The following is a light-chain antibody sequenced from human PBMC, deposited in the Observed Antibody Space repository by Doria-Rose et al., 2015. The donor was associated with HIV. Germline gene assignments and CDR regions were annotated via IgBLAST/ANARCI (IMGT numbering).Light chain of an antibody. CDR2: KDS. J-gene: IGLJ1*01. Sequence: GQMARITCSGDALPKQYAYWYQQKPGQAPVLVIYKDSERPSGIPERFSGSSSGTTVTLTISGVQAEDEADYYCQSADSSGTYVFGTGTKVTVL. CDR3: QSADSSGTYV. V-gene: IGLV3-25*03. CDR1: ALPKQY.